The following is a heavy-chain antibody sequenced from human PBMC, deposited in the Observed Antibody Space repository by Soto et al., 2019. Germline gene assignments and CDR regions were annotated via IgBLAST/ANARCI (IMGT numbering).Heavy chain of an antibody. D-gene: IGHD2-15*01. Sequence: PSETLSLTCAVYGGSFSGYYWSWIRQPPGKGLEWIGEINHSGSTNYNPSLKSRVTISADTSKNQFSLKLSSVTAADTAVYYCARVGCSGGSCAGGWFDPWGQGTLVTVS. V-gene: IGHV4-34*01. CDR3: ARVGCSGGSCAGGWFDP. CDR1: GGSFSGYY. CDR2: INHSGST. J-gene: IGHJ5*02.